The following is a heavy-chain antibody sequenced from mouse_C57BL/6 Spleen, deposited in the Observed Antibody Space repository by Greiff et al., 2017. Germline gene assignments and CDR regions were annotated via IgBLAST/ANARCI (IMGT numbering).Heavy chain of an antibody. CDR1: GYTFTDYY. D-gene: IGHD1-1*01. Sequence: EVQLKQSGPELVKPGASVKISCKASGYTFTDYYMNWVKQSHGKSLEWIGDINPNNGGTSYNQKFKGKATLTVDKSSSTAYMELRSLTAEDSAVYYCARPVAPTGFAYWGQGTLVTVSA. V-gene: IGHV1-26*01. J-gene: IGHJ3*01. CDR3: ARPVAPTGFAY. CDR2: INPNNGGT.